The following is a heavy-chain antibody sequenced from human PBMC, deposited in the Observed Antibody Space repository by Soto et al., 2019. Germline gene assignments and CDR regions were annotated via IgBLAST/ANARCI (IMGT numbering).Heavy chain of an antibody. D-gene: IGHD3-22*01. V-gene: IGHV3-23*01. CDR2: ISYGGGTT. CDR3: AKNPGYYYDSTGYHFDY. J-gene: IGHJ4*02. Sequence: GGSLRLSCAASEFTFSNYAMSWVRQAPGRGLEWVSAISYGGGTTYYADSVKCRFTISRDYSKNTLYLQMNSLRAEDTALYYCAKNPGYYYDSTGYHFDYWGQGTLVTVPQ. CDR1: EFTFSNYA.